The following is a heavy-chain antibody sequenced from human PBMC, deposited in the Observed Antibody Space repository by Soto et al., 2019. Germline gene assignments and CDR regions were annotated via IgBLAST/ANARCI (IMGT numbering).Heavy chain of an antibody. CDR2: ISYDGINK. Sequence: QVQLVESGGGVVQPGRSLRLSCAASGFIFSSYGMHWVRQAPGKGLEWVAVISYDGINKYYSDAVKGRFTISRDNSKNTLYLQMNSLRAEDTAVYYCAKSVYNWNDGFFDYWGHGTLVNVSS. V-gene: IGHV3-30*18. CDR1: GFIFSSYG. CDR3: AKSVYNWNDGFFDY. D-gene: IGHD1-1*01. J-gene: IGHJ4*01.